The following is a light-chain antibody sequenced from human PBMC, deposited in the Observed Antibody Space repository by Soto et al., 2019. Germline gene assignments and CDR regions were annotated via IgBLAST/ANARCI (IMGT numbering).Light chain of an antibody. CDR1: SSDVGKYSY. CDR2: EVS. J-gene: IGLJ2*01. Sequence: QSALTQPASVSGSPGQSITISCTGTSSDVGKYSYVSWYQQHPGKAPKLMIYEVSNRPSGVSNRFSGSKSGNTASLTISGLQAEDEADYYCSSYTSSSTVVFGGGTKVTVL. V-gene: IGLV2-14*01. CDR3: SSYTSSSTVV.